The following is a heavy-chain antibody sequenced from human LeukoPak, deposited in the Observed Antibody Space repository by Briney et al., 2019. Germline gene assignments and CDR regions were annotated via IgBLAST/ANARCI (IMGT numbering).Heavy chain of an antibody. J-gene: IGHJ5*02. Sequence: PSETLSLSCTVSGGSLTSTSHYWDWVRQPPGKGLEWLGSIYFSGSTYYNPSLKSRVTMSVDTSKNQFSLKLSSVTAADTAVYYCARSPVGAKFWFDPWGQGTLVTVSS. V-gene: IGHV4-39*07. D-gene: IGHD1-26*01. CDR2: IYFSGST. CDR1: GGSLTSTSHY. CDR3: ARSPVGAKFWFDP.